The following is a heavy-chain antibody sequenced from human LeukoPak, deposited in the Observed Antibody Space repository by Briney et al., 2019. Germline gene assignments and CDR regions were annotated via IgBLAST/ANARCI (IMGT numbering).Heavy chain of an antibody. Sequence: PPETLSLTCTVSGGSISSGSYYWSWIRQLAGKGLEWIGRIYTSGSTNYNPSLKSRVTISVDTSKNQFSLKLSSVTAADTAVYYCARDVPGWFDPWGQGTLVTVSS. CDR2: IYTSGST. J-gene: IGHJ5*02. CDR1: GGSISSGSYY. CDR3: ARDVPGWFDP. V-gene: IGHV4-61*02.